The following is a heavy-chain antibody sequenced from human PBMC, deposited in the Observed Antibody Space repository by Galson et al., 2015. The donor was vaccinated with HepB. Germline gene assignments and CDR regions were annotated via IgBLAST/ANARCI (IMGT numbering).Heavy chain of an antibody. CDR2: IYPSAQTT. Sequence: SLRLSCAASGFTFSNYAMSWVRQAPGKGLEWVSGIYPSAQTTYYADSVKGRFTISRDNSKNTVYLQMNSLRAEDTAVYFCAKDFCRADNCDPFDYWGQGTLVTVSS. D-gene: IGHD3-3*01. V-gene: IGHV3-23*05. CDR3: AKDFCRADNCDPFDY. CDR1: GFTFSNYA. J-gene: IGHJ4*02.